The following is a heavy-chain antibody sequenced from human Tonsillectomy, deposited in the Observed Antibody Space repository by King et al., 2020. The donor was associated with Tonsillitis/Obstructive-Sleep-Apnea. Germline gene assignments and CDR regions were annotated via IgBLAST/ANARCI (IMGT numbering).Heavy chain of an antibody. CDR3: ARGAKGYSSSTSCYQPLDY. D-gene: IGHD2-2*01. Sequence: QLVQSGAEVKKPGSSVKVSCKASGGTFSSDAITWVRQAPGQGLEWMGGIIPIFDTANYAQKFQGRVTITADESTSTAYMELSSLRSEDTAVYYCARGAKGYSSSTSCYQPLDYWGQGTLVIVSS. J-gene: IGHJ4*02. CDR1: GGTFSSDA. V-gene: IGHV1-69*12. CDR2: IIPIFDTA.